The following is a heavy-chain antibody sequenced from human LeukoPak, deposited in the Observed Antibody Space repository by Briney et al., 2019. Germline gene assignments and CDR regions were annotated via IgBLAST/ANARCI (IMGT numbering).Heavy chain of an antibody. J-gene: IGHJ5*02. V-gene: IGHV4-4*07. CDR2: IYTSGST. CDR1: GGTISSYY. D-gene: IGHD6-13*01. Sequence: SGTLSLTCTVSGGTISSYYWSWIRQPAGKGLEWIGRIYTSGSTTYNPSPKSRVTMSVDTSKNQFSLKLSSVTAADTAVYYCAREGFIAAGFDPWGQGTLVTVSS. CDR3: AREGFIAAGFDP.